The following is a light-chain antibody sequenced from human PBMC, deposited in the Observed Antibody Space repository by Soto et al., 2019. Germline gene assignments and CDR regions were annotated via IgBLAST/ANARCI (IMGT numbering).Light chain of an antibody. V-gene: IGKV3-11*01. CDR2: DAS. Sequence: EVILTQSPATLSLSPGERATLSCRASQNIGINLAWYLQRPGQAPRLLIYDASSRAPGIPGSFIGSGSGTNFTLTISTLDPEDFVVYYCQQRRDWPPLTFGGGTRVEFK. CDR3: QQRRDWPPLT. J-gene: IGKJ4*02. CDR1: QNIGIN.